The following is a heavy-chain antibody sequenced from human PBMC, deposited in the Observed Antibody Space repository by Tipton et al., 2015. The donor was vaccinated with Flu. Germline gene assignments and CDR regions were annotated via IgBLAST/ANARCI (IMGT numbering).Heavy chain of an antibody. D-gene: IGHD1-26*01. CDR3: ARLSGSYALDY. CDR1: GGSISSSSSY. CDR2: IHYGGNT. J-gene: IGHJ4*02. V-gene: IGHV4-39*07. Sequence: TLSLTCSVSGGSISSSSSYWGWIRQPPGKGLEWIGSIHYGGNTYYNPSLKSRVTISLDTSKNQFSLKLSSVTAADTAVYYCARLSGSYALDYWGQGTLVTVSS.